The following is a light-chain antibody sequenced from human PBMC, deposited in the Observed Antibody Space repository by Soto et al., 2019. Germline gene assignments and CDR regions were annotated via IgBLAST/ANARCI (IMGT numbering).Light chain of an antibody. Sequence: DIKMTQPPSSLSASVGDRVTITCQASQDINNYLNWYQQKPGQAPKLLIYDASGLEVGVPSRFSGSGSGTHFTLTISGLQPEDIATYYCQQFGDLTFIFGQGTRLEI. CDR3: QQFGDLTFI. CDR1: QDINNY. V-gene: IGKV1-33*01. CDR2: DAS. J-gene: IGKJ5*01.